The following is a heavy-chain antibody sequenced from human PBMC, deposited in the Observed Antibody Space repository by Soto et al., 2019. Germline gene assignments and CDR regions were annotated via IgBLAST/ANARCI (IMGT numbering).Heavy chain of an antibody. CDR1: GYSFTSYW. CDR2: IYPGDSDT. CDR3: ARLRVEIATIDYLDY. Sequence: PGESLKISCKGSGYSFTSYWIGWVRQMPGKGLEWMGIIYPGDSDTRYSPSFQGQVTISADKSISTAYLQWSRLKASDTAMYYCARLRVEIATIDYLDYWGQGTLVTVSS. D-gene: IGHD5-12*01. V-gene: IGHV5-51*01. J-gene: IGHJ4*02.